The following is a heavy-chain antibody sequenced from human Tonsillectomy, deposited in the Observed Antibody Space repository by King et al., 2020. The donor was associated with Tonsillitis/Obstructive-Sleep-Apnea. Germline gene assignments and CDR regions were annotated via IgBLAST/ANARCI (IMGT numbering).Heavy chain of an antibody. J-gene: IGHJ3*02. CDR2: IDYSGST. CDR1: GGSISSYY. CDR3: AREGDDSFDI. D-gene: IGHD3-16*01. V-gene: IGHV4-59*01. Sequence: QLQESGPGLVRPSETLSLTCTVSGGSISSYYWSWIRQPPGKGLEWIGYIDYSGSTNYTPSLKSRVTISVDTSKNQFSLRLSSVSAADTAVYYCAREGDDSFDIWGQGTMVTVSS.